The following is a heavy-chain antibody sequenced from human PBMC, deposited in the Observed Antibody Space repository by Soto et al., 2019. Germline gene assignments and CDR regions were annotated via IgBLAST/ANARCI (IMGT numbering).Heavy chain of an antibody. J-gene: IGHJ4*02. V-gene: IGHV3-15*07. Sequence: GGSLRLSCAASGFTFTNAWMNWVRQAPGKGLEWVGHVKSKIDGGTIGYAAPVKGRFTISRDDSKNTVYLQMDSLKTEDTAVYYCTTVSAAAATRYFDYWGQGTLVTVSS. CDR2: VKSKIDGGTI. CDR1: GFTFTNAW. D-gene: IGHD6-13*01. CDR3: TTVSAAAATRYFDY.